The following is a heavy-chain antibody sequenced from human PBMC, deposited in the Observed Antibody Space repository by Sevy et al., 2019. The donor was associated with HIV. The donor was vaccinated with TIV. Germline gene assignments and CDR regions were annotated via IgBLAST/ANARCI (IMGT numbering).Heavy chain of an antibody. D-gene: IGHD3-22*01. CDR3: EREAAWYDSSGYYYGMDV. CDR1: GFTFSSYS. CDR2: ISSSSSTI. J-gene: IGHJ6*02. V-gene: IGHV3-48*02. Sequence: GGSLRLSCAASGFTFSSYSMNWVRQAPGKGLEWVSYISSSSSTIYYADSVKGRFTISRDNAKNSLYLQMNSLRDEDTAVYYCEREAAWYDSSGYYYGMDVWGQGTTVTVSS.